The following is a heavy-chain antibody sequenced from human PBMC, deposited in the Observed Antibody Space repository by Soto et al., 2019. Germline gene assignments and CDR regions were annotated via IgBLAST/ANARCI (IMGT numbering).Heavy chain of an antibody. J-gene: IGHJ3*02. D-gene: IGHD2-15*01. CDR1: GFTFSRYD. CDR2: IDTSGDT. V-gene: IGHV3-13*01. Sequence: GGSLRLSCAASGFTFSRYDMHWVRQPTGKGLECVSGIDTSGDTYYPGSVKGRFTISRENAKNSLYLQMNSLRAEDTAVYYCARDGGDIVVVDAFDIWGQGTMVTVSS. CDR3: ARDGGDIVVVDAFDI.